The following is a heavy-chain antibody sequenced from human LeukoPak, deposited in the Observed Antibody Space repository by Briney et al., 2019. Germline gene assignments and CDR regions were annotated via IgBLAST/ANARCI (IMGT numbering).Heavy chain of an antibody. CDR3: ARGLTDFYYYYYMDV. V-gene: IGHV1-8*02. CDR1: GYTFSSYD. J-gene: IGHJ6*03. Sequence: ASVKVCCKASGYTFSSYDISWVRQASGGRLEWLGWMNPNNGQKSYAQKFQARVTMTWNTSISTAYMELNNLRSDDTAVYFCARGLTDFYYYYYMDVWGKGTTVTVSS. CDR2: MNPNNGQK. D-gene: IGHD2-21*02.